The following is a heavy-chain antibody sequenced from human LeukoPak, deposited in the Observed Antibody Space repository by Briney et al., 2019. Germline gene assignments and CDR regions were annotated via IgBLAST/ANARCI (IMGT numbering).Heavy chain of an antibody. CDR1: GFTFSSYW. V-gene: IGHV3-74*01. J-gene: IGHJ3*02. Sequence: PGGSLRPSCAASGFTFSSYWMHWVRQAPGKGLVWVSRINSDGSSTSYADSVKGRFTISRDNAKNTLYLQMNSLRAEDTAVYYCAREEQLWLKAFDIWGQGTMVTVSS. CDR3: AREEQLWLKAFDI. CDR2: INSDGSST. D-gene: IGHD5-18*01.